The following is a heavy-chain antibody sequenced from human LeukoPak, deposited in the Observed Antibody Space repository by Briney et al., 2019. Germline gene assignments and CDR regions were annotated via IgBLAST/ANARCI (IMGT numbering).Heavy chain of an antibody. J-gene: IGHJ3*02. D-gene: IGHD5-18*01. Sequence: SETLSLTCTVSGGSISPYYWSWIRQPPGKGLEWIGYIHYSGSTNYNPSLKSRVSMSVDTSKNQFSLKLTSVTAADTAVYYCARVLRGYSYGPPHHAFDIWGQGTMVTVSS. CDR2: IHYSGST. CDR3: ARVLRGYSYGPPHHAFDI. V-gene: IGHV4-59*01. CDR1: GGSISPYY.